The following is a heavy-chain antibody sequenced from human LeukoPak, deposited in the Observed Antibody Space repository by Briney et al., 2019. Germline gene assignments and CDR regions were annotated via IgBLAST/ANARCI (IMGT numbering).Heavy chain of an antibody. V-gene: IGHV3-11*04. CDR2: ISSSGSTI. Sequence: LSLTCAVSGGSISSNSYYWGWIRQPPGKGLEWVSYISSSGSTIYYADSLKGRFTISRDNAKNSLYLQMNSLRAEDTAVYYCARAHYYDSSGLDFWGQGTLVTVSS. J-gene: IGHJ4*02. CDR3: ARAHYYDSSGLDF. D-gene: IGHD3-22*01. CDR1: GGSISSNSYY.